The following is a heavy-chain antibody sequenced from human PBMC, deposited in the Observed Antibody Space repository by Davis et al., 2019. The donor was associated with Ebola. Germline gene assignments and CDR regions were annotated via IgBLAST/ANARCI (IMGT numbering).Heavy chain of an antibody. D-gene: IGHD4-17*01. CDR2: ISGRRNTV. J-gene: IGHJ2*01. CDR1: GFTLSSYS. CDR3: TRHVSGDFWYFDL. V-gene: IGHV3-48*02. Sequence: GGSLRLSCAASGFTLSSYSVSWVRQAPGKGLEWLAYISGRRNTVFYADSVKGRFTFSRDNAKSSLFLQMNSLRDEDTAVYYCTRHVSGDFWYFDLWGRGTLVTVSS.